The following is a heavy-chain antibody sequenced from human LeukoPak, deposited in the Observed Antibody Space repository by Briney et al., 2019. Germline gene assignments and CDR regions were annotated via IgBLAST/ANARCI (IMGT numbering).Heavy chain of an antibody. CDR1: GFSFSSFE. CDR2: ISGDGAST. D-gene: IGHD3-10*01. J-gene: IGHJ3*01. CDR3: AKDSYVSGRPLHTFDV. V-gene: IGHV3-23*01. Sequence: PGGSLRLSCAASGFSFSSFEMSWVRQAPGKGLEWVSGISGDGASTHYAESVKGQFTISRDNSQNTLFLQMNSLRVEDTAIYYCAKDSYVSGRPLHTFDVWGQGTMVTVSS.